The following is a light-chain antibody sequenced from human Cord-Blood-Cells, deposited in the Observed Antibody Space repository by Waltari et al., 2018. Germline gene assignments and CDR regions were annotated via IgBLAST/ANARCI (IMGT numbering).Light chain of an antibody. CDR1: ALPKQY. V-gene: IGLV3-25*02. CDR2: KYS. CDR3: QSADSSGTSRV. Sequence: SYELTQPPSVSVSPGQTARTTCSGDALPKQYAYWYQQKPGQAPVVVIYKYSERPSGIPERFSGSSSGTTVTLTVSGVQAEDEADYYCQSADSSGTSRVFGGWTKLTVL. J-gene: IGLJ3*02.